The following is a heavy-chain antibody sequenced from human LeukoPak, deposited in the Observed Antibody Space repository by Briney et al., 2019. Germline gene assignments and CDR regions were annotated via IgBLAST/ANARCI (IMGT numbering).Heavy chain of an antibody. D-gene: IGHD6-13*01. J-gene: IGHJ3*02. V-gene: IGHV3-7*01. CDR1: GFTFSSYW. CDR2: IKQDGSEK. CDR3: ARRNIAAAGIMVRNDAFDI. Sequence: PGGSLRLSCAASGFTFSSYWMSWVRQAPGKGLEWVANIKQDGSEKYYVDSVKGRFTISRDNAKNSLYLQMNSLRAEDTAVYYCARRNIAAAGIMVRNDAFDIWGQGTMVTVSS.